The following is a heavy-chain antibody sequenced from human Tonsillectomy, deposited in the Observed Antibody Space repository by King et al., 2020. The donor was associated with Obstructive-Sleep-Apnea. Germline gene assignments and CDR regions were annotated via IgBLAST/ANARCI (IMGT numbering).Heavy chain of an antibody. CDR3: ARGGDSGSYGMDV. CDR2: IGTAGDT. J-gene: IGHJ6*02. V-gene: IGHV3-13*01. D-gene: IGHD3-10*01. Sequence: VQLVESGGGLVQPGGSLRLSCAASGFTFSSYDMHWVRQATGKGLELVSAIGTAGDTYYPGSVKGRFTISRENAKNSLYLQMNSLRAGDTTVYYCARGGDSGSYGMDVWGQGTTVTVSS. CDR1: GFTFSSYD.